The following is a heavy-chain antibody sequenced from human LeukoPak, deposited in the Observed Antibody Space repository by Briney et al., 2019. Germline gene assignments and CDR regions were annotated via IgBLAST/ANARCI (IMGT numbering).Heavy chain of an antibody. D-gene: IGHD1-26*01. CDR2: ISSSSSYI. V-gene: IGHV3-21*01. Sequence: GGSLRLSCAASGFTFSSYSMNWVRQAPGKGLEWVSSISSSSSYIYYADSVKGRFTISGDNAKNSLYLQMNSLRAEDTAVYNCARVAGDFIVGATTDYWGQGTLVTVSS. J-gene: IGHJ4*02. CDR3: ARVAGDFIVGATTDY. CDR1: GFTFSSYS.